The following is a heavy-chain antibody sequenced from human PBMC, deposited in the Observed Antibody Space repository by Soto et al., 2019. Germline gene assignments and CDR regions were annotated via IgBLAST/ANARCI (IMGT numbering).Heavy chain of an antibody. CDR2: INPSGGST. D-gene: IGHD6-6*01. V-gene: IGHV1-46*01. CDR1: GYT. Sequence: AAVKVSCKASGYTLHWVRQAPGQGLEWMGIINPSGGSTSYAQKFQGRVTMTRDTSTSTVYMELSSLRSEDTAVYYCARGGPYSRWSYYFDYWGQGTQVTVSS. J-gene: IGHJ4*02. CDR3: ARGGPYSRWSYYFDY.